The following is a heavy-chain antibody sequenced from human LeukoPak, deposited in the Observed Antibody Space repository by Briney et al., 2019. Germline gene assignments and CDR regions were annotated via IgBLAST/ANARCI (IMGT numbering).Heavy chain of an antibody. J-gene: IGHJ4*02. CDR3: ARTLSYDFWSGYPNYFDY. CDR1: GYSISSGYY. Sequence: SETLSLTCTASGYSISSGYYWGWIRQPPGKGLEWIGSIYHSGSTYYNPSLKSRVTISVDTSKNQFSLKLSSVTAADTAVYYCARTLSYDFWSGYPNYFDYWGQGTLVTVSS. V-gene: IGHV4-38-2*02. CDR2: IYHSGST. D-gene: IGHD3-3*01.